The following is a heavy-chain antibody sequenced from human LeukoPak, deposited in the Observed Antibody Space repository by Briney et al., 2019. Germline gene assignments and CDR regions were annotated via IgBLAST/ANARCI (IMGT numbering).Heavy chain of an antibody. CDR1: GGSISTYY. J-gene: IGHJ5*02. CDR3: ARDGLGSGGYDWFDP. Sequence: SETLSLTCIVSGGSISTYYWSWIRQPPGKGLEWIGYIYYSGSTNYNPSLKSRVTISVDTSKNQFSLKLSSVTAADTAVYYCARDGLGSGGYDWFDPWGQGTLVTVSS. V-gene: IGHV4-59*01. CDR2: IYYSGST. D-gene: IGHD3-10*01.